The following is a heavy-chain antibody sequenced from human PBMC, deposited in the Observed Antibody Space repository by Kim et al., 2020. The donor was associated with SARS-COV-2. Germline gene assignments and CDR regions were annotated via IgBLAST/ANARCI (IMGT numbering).Heavy chain of an antibody. D-gene: IGHD3-10*01. J-gene: IGHJ6*02. CDR3: TTISITKVRGVLVRWVCYFHGSDV. Sequence: GGSLRLSCTASGFTFSNAWMNWVRQAPGKGLEWVGRIKSKTNGGTTEYAASVKGRFIISRDDSKNPLYLEMNSLKTEDTAVYYCTTISITKVRGVLVRWVCYFHGSDVWGRGTTVTVSS. CDR1: GFTFSNAW. CDR2: IKSKTNGGTT. V-gene: IGHV3-15*01.